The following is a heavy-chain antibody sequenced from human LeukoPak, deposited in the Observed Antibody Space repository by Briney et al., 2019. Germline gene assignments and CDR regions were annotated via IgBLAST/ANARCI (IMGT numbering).Heavy chain of an antibody. CDR3: AREEAARNCWFDP. CDR2: INPSGGST. CDR1: GYTFTSYY. Sequence: VSVKVSCKASGYTFTSYYMHWVRQAPGQGLEWMGIINPSGGSTSYAQKFQGRVTMTRDMSTSTVYMELSSLRSEDTAVYYCAREEAARNCWFDPWGQGTLVTVSS. J-gene: IGHJ5*02. D-gene: IGHD6-6*01. V-gene: IGHV1-46*01.